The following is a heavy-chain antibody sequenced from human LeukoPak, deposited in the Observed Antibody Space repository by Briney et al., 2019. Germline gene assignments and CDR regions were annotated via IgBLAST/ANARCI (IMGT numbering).Heavy chain of an antibody. CDR3: AIVGVAAASPPFYLDV. Sequence: PGGSLTLSCAASGFTFSNYAMVWVRQAPGKGLDWVSAMTSDGRTFYADSGRGRVTISRDNSKNPLYLQMNSLGAEDTAEYFGAIVGVAAASPPFYLDVWGKGTTVTVSS. J-gene: IGHJ6*03. D-gene: IGHD2-2*01. CDR2: MTSDGRT. V-gene: IGHV3-23*01. CDR1: GFTFSNYA.